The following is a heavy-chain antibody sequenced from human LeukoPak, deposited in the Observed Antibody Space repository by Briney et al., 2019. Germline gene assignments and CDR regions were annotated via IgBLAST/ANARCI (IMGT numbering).Heavy chain of an antibody. Sequence: SETLSLTCTVSGASISSTSYYWGWIRQPPGKGLEWIGSISYSGSNYYNPSLKSRVTMSMDTSKNQFSLKLTSVTAADTAMYYCAKIYCSSVSCYQKFFDYWGQGTLVTVSS. V-gene: IGHV4-39*07. CDR1: GASISSTSYY. CDR3: AKIYCSSVSCYQKFFDY. J-gene: IGHJ4*02. CDR2: ISYSGSN. D-gene: IGHD2-2*01.